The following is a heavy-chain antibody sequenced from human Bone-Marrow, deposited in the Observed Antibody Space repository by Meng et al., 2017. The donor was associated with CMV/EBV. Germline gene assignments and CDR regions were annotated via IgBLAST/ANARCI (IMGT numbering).Heavy chain of an antibody. CDR1: GFTFSSYW. D-gene: IGHD3-3*02. Sequence: GESLKISCAASGFTFSSYWMSWVRQAPGKGLEWVANIKQDGSEKYYVDSVKGRFTVSRDHSKNTLYLQMHSLRAEDTAIYYCAGQIFSTMRGLDYWGQGTLVTVSS. J-gene: IGHJ4*02. CDR3: AGQIFSTMRGLDY. V-gene: IGHV3-7*03. CDR2: IKQDGSEK.